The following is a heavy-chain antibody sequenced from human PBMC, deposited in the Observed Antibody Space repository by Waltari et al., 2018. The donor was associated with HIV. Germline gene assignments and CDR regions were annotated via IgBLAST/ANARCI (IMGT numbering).Heavy chain of an antibody. CDR3: GAFLCAEDCRDGFDV. Sequence: ESGGGRAKPGGTLKLSCSGSGFPFKTYGVSWFRQTPGRGLEWISSISYDSSFIYYADSVKGRFTVSRDNVRNSVFLQINDVRAEDTAKYFCGAFLCAEDCRDGFDVWGQGTMVTVSS. D-gene: IGHD2-21*02. V-gene: IGHV3-21*06. CDR2: ISYDSSFI. J-gene: IGHJ3*01. CDR1: GFPFKTYG.